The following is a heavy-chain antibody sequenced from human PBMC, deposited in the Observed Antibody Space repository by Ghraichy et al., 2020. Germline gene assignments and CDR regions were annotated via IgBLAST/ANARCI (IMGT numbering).Heavy chain of an antibody. CDR2: IFYSGNT. D-gene: IGHD3-16*01. V-gene: IGHV4-39*01. J-gene: IGHJ4*02. CDR1: GGSISSSSFY. CDR3: ARHYPYTSSNFDN. Sequence: SETLSLTCTVSGGSISSSSFYWGWIRQPPGKGLEWIGSIFYSGNTYYNPSLRSRVTISVDTSKNQFSLKLSSVTAADTAVYYCARHYPYTSSNFDNWGQGALATVSS.